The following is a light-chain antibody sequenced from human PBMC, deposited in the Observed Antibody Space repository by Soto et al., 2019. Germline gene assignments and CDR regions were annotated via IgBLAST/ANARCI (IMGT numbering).Light chain of an antibody. V-gene: IGKV1-17*03. J-gene: IGKJ1*01. CDR3: LQSYKYPWT. CDR1: QGVRTY. Sequence: DIQMTQSPSAMSVSVGDRVTFTCRASQGVRTYLAWFQQKPGKVPKRLIFSASSLQSGVPSRFSGNGSGTEFTLTISSLQPEDSATYYCLQSYKYPWTFGQGTKVEIK. CDR2: SAS.